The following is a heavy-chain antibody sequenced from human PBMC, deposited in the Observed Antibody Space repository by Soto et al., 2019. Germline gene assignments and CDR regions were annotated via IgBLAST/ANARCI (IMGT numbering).Heavy chain of an antibody. D-gene: IGHD3-16*02. CDR3: AKALGELSPESYDY. V-gene: IGHV3-30*18. CDR2: ISYDGSDK. CDR1: GFTFSSYA. Sequence: QVQLVESGGGVVQPGRSLRLSCAASGFTFSSYAMHWVRQAPGKGLEWVAVISYDGSDKYDADSVKGRFTISRDNSKNTLNLQMNSLRADDTAVYYCAKALGELSPESYDYWGQGTLITFAS. J-gene: IGHJ4*02.